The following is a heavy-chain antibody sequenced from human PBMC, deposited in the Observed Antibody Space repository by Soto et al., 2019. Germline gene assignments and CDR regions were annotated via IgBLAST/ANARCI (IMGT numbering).Heavy chain of an antibody. CDR2: INPGDSDT. Sequence: GESLKISCTASGYSFTNYWIGWVRQMPGKGPEWMGIINPGDSDTRYSPSFQGQVTISADKSTNTAYLLWSSLKASDTAKYFCAGSIFYYGMDVWGQGTTVTVSS. V-gene: IGHV5-51*01. CDR3: AGSIFYYGMDV. J-gene: IGHJ6*02. CDR1: GYSFTNYW.